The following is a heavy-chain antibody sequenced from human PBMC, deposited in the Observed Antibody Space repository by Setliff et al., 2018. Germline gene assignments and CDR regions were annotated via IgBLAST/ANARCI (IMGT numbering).Heavy chain of an antibody. Sequence: PSETLSLTCTVSDDSFTSSRYYWGWIRQAPGSGLEWIGSISYSGTPYYNASVESRVTISIDTSRNQFSLEPRSVTVADTATYYCVRPGGTTVVARHFDYWGSGILVTVS. CDR3: VRPGGTTVVARHFDY. CDR1: DDSFTSSRYY. D-gene: IGHD2-15*01. J-gene: IGHJ4*01. V-gene: IGHV4-39*01. CDR2: ISYSGTP.